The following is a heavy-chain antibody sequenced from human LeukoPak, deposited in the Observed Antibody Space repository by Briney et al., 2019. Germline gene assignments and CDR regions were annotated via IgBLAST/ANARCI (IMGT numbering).Heavy chain of an antibody. CDR1: GFTFSSYA. CDR3: AKDRLPYYDSSGYPLDY. V-gene: IGHV3-23*01. D-gene: IGHD3-22*01. CDR2: ISGSGGST. J-gene: IGHJ4*02. Sequence: PGGSLRLSCAASGFTFSSYAMSWVRQAPGKGLEWVSAISGSGGSTYYADSVKGWFTISRDNSKNTLYLQMNSLRAEDTAVYYCAKDRLPYYDSSGYPLDYWGQGTLVTVSS.